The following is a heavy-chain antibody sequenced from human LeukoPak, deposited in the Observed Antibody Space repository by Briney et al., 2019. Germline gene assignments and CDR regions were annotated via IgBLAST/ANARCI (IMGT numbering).Heavy chain of an antibody. V-gene: IGHV3-7*03. CDR2: IKQDETEK. Sequence: GESLRLSCTASGFTFSNFWMGWVRQAPGKGLEWVANIKQDETEKFYLGSVKGRFTISRDNAKNSLYLQMNSLRVEDTALYYCARDADLTTVTGYFDYWGQGTLVTVSS. J-gene: IGHJ4*02. CDR1: GFTFSNFW. D-gene: IGHD4-17*01. CDR3: ARDADLTTVTGYFDY.